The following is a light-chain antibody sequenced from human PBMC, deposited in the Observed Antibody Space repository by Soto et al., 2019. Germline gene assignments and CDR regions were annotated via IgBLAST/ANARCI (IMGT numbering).Light chain of an antibody. CDR3: QSLSRLPHS. J-gene: IGKJ4*01. V-gene: IGKV1-39*01. CDR2: AAS. CDR1: QSISSY. Sequence: DIQMTQSPASLSASVGDRVTITCRASQSISSYLNWYQQKPGKAPKLLIYAASSLQSGVPSRFSGSGSGTDFTLTISILQPEDAVTYCCQSLSRLPHSFGGGTKVDIK.